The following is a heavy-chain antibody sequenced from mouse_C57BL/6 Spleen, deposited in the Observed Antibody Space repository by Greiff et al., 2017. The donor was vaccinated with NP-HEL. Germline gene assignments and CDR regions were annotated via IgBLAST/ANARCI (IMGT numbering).Heavy chain of an antibody. J-gene: IGHJ2*01. D-gene: IGHD3-2*02. CDR2: IWSGGST. Sequence: VHLQQSGPGLVQPSQSLSITCTVSGFSLTSYGVHWVRQSPGKGLEWLGVIWSGGSTDYNAAFISRLSISKDNSKSQVFFKMNSLQADDTAIYYCARRDSSGPFDYWGQGTTLTVSS. CDR3: ARRDSSGPFDY. V-gene: IGHV2-2*01. CDR1: GFSLTSYG.